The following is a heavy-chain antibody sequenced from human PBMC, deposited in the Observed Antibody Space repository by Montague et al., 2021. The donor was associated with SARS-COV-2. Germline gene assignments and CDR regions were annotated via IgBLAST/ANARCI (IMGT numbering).Heavy chain of an antibody. D-gene: IGHD5-12*01. CDR3: ARKRSGYDVDYFDY. CDR1: GDSITTYSYF. V-gene: IGHV4-31*03. Sequence: TLSLTCTVSGDSITTYSYFWSWIRQVPGKGLEWIGYINHSGSAYYSVSLKGRVTISIDTSKNQFSLKLISVTTADTAVYFCARKRSGYDVDYFDYWGQGALVTVSS. J-gene: IGHJ4*02. CDR2: INHSGSA.